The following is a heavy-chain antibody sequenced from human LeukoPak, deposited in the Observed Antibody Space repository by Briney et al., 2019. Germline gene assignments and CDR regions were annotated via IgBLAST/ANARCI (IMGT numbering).Heavy chain of an antibody. V-gene: IGHV3-23*01. CDR2: ISGSGGST. D-gene: IGHD3-3*01. CDR3: AKDRAYYDFWSGYYTGPTFDY. CDR1: GFTFSSYA. J-gene: IGHJ4*02. Sequence: GGSLRLSCAASGFTFSSYAMSWVRQAPGKGLEWVSAISGSGGSTYYADSVKGRFTISRDNSKNTLYLQMNSLRAEGTAVYYCAKDRAYYDFWSGYYTGPTFDYWGQGTLVTVSS.